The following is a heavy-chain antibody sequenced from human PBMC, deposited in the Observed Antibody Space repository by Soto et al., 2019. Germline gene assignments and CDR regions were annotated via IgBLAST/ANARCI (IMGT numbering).Heavy chain of an antibody. CDR2: IYHSGST. Sequence: PSETLSLTCAGSGYSISSGYYWGWIRQPPGKGLEWIGSIYHSGSTYYNPSLKSRVTISVDTSKNQFSLKLSSVTAADTAVYYCARVNQDIVVVPAAHWFDPWGQGTLVTVSS. CDR1: GYSISSGYY. D-gene: IGHD2-2*01. V-gene: IGHV4-38-2*01. J-gene: IGHJ5*02. CDR3: ARVNQDIVVVPAAHWFDP.